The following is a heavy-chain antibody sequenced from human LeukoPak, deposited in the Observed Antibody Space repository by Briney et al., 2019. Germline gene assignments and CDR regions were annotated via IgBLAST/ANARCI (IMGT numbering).Heavy chain of an antibody. V-gene: IGHV3-7*01. CDR2: IKQDGSEK. Sequence: GGSLRLSCAASGFTFSNYWMTWVRQAPGKGLEWVADIKQDGSEKLYVKSVRGRFTISRDNAKMSLFLQMNSLRAEDTAVYYCARDNGVVHGVYYMDVWGKGTTLTVSS. J-gene: IGHJ6*03. CDR1: GFTFSNYW. D-gene: IGHD3-3*01. CDR3: ARDNGVVHGVYYMDV.